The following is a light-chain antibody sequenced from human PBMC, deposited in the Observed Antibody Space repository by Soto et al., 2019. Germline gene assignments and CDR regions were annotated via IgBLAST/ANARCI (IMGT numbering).Light chain of an antibody. J-gene: IGKJ1*01. CDR1: QAIRND. CDR2: AAS. CDR3: LEDYNFLWT. V-gene: IGKV1-6*02. Sequence: AIPMTQSPSSLSASVGDRVTITCRASQAIRNDLGWYQQRPGKAPKLLIYAASSLQSGVPSRFSGSGAGTEFTLTISSLQPEDSATYYCLEDYNFLWTFGQGTKVEI.